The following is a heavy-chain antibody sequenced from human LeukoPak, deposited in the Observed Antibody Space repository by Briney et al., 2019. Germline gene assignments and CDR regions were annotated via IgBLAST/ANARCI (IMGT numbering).Heavy chain of an antibody. V-gene: IGHV3-23*01. D-gene: IGHD1-14*01. CDR3: AKDITAGSGDYYYGMDV. CDR1: GFTFSSYA. Sequence: SGGSLRLSCAASGFTFSSYAMSWVRQAPGKGLEWVSAISGSGGSTYYADSVKGRFTISRDNSKNSLYLQMNSLRIEDTALYYCAKDITAGSGDYYYGMDVWGQGTTVTVSS. CDR2: ISGSGGST. J-gene: IGHJ6*02.